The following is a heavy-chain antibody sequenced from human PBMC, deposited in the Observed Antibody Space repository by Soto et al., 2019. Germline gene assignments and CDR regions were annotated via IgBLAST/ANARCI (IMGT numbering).Heavy chain of an antibody. Sequence: PSETLSLTCIVSGESISSSSYYWGWIRQPPGKGLEWIGSIYYSGRTYYNPSFKSRVTISIDTSKNQFSLKLSSVTATDTAVYYCARQRTTVVSQAYCDHWQQGALVTVSS. D-gene: IGHD2-8*02. J-gene: IGHJ4*02. CDR1: GESISSSSYY. CDR3: ARQRTTVVSQAYCDH. CDR2: IYYSGRT. V-gene: IGHV4-39*01.